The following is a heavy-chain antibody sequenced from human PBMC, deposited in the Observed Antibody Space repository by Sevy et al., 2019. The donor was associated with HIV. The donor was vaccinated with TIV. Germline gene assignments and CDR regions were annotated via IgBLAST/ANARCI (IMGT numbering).Heavy chain of an antibody. Sequence: ASVMVSCKVSGYTLTKLDMHWVRQAPGKGLEWMGGFDPEDGDTFYAQKFQGRVTMTEDTSTDTAYMELSSLRSEDTAVYYCTTMEYYHNIIGSSSGDYWGQGTLVTVSS. D-gene: IGHD3-22*01. CDR2: FDPEDGDT. V-gene: IGHV1-24*01. CDR1: GYTLTKLD. J-gene: IGHJ4*02. CDR3: TTMEYYHNIIGSSSGDY.